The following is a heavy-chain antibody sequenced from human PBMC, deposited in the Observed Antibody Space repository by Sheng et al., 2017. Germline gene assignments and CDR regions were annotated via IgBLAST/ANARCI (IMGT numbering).Heavy chain of an antibody. Sequence: EVQLVESGGGLVQPGGSQRLSCAASGFAFSIYWMNWVRQAPGKGLVWVSHINRDGSSTNYADSVKGRFTISRDNAKNTLYLQMNSLRAEDTAVYYCARGWELQALDYWGQGILVTVS. J-gene: IGHJ4*02. D-gene: IGHD1-26*01. CDR3: ARGWELQALDY. V-gene: IGHV3-74*01. CDR1: GFAFSIYW. CDR2: INRDGSST.